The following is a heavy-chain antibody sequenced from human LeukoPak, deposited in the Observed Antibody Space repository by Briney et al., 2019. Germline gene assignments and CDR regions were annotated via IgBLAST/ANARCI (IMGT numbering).Heavy chain of an antibody. CDR3: ARAVVPAAITSYYYYMDV. Sequence: GGSLRLSCAASGFTFSSYSMNWVRQAPGKGLEWVSSISTSSSYIYYADSVKGRFTISRDNAKNSLYLQMNSLRVEDTAAYYCARAVVPAAITSYYYYMDVWGKGTTVTVSS. D-gene: IGHD2-2*02. CDR2: ISTSSSYI. J-gene: IGHJ6*03. CDR1: GFTFSSYS. V-gene: IGHV3-21*01.